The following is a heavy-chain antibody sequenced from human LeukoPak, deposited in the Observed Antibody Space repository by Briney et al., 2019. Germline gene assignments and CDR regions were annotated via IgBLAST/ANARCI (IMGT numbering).Heavy chain of an antibody. CDR1: GGSISSGDYY. D-gene: IGHD3-3*01. CDR2: IYYSGST. J-gene: IGHJ6*02. V-gene: IGHV4-30-4*01. CDR3: ARVLRFLEWLPYYGMDV. Sequence: SETLSLTCTVSGGSISSGDYYWSWIRQPPGKGLEWIGYIYYSGSTYYNPSLKSRVTISVDTSKNQFSLKLSSVTAADTAVYYCARVLRFLEWLPYYGMDVWGQGTTVTVSS.